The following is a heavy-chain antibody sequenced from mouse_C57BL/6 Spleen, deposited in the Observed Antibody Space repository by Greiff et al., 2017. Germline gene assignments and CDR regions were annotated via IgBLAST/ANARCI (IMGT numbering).Heavy chain of an antibody. CDR1: GYSFTGYY. J-gene: IGHJ2*01. D-gene: IGHD1-1*01. V-gene: IGHV1-42*01. CDR2: INPSTGGT. CDR3: ARSSYYYGSYYFDY. Sequence: VQLKESGPELVKPGASVKISCKASGYSFTGYYMNWVKQSPEKSLEWIGEINPSTGGTTYNQKFKAKATLTVDKSSSTAYMQLKSLTSEDSAVYYCARSSYYYGSYYFDYWGQGTTLTVSS.